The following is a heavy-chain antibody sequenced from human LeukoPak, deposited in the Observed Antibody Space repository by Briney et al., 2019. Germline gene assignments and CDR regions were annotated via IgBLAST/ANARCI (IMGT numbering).Heavy chain of an antibody. D-gene: IGHD3-10*01. CDR3: ARAYYYGSGSYPAAFDY. V-gene: IGHV4-30-2*01. J-gene: IGHJ4*02. CDR2: IYHSGST. CDR1: GDSISSGGYS. Sequence: SETLSLTCAVSGDSISSGGYSWSWIRQPPGKGLEWIGYIYHSGSTYYNPSLKSRVTLSVDMSKNQLSLKVSSVTAADTAVYYCARAYYYGSGSYPAAFDYWGQGTLVTVSS.